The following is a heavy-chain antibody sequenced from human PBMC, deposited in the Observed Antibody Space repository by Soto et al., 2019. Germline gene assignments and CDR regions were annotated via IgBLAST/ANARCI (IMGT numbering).Heavy chain of an antibody. D-gene: IGHD5-12*01. CDR2: MNPNSGDT. J-gene: IGHJ6*03. CDR3: ARDSGGATATLDYYYFYMDV. CDR1: GYRFSDYY. V-gene: IGHV1-2*02. Sequence: QVQLVQSGAEVKKPGASVTVSCKASGYRFSDYYLHWVRQAPGQGPEWLGWMNPNSGDTKYAQMFNGLVTMTRATSVKTDFMELTWLKSDDTPVYYCARDSGGATATLDYYYFYMDVWGIGTAVTVSS.